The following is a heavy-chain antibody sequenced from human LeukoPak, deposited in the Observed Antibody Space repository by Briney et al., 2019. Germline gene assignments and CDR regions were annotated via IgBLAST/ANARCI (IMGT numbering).Heavy chain of an antibody. CDR3: ARAETTKPKPHYYYYYMDV. Sequence: ASVKVSCKASGGTFSSYAISWVRQAPGQGLEWMGGIIPIFGTANYAQKFQGRVTITADKSTSTAYMELSSLRSEDTAVYYCARAETTKPKPHYYYYYMDVWGKGTTVTISS. J-gene: IGHJ6*03. D-gene: IGHD4-17*01. CDR1: GGTFSSYA. V-gene: IGHV1-69*06. CDR2: IIPIFGTA.